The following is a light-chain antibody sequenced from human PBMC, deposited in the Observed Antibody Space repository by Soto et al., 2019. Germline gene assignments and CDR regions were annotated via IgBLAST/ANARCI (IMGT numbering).Light chain of an antibody. V-gene: IGKV2-30*01. CDR2: KVS. J-gene: IGKJ5*01. Sequence: DVVMTQSPLSLPVTLGQPASISCRSSQSLVYSDGNTYLNWFQQRPGQSPRRLIYKVSNRDSGVPDRFSGSGSGTDFTLKISRVEAEDVGVYYCMQGTHWPFLSSKGAFGQGTRLEIK. CDR1: QSLVYSDGNTY. CDR3: MQGTHWPFLSSKGA.